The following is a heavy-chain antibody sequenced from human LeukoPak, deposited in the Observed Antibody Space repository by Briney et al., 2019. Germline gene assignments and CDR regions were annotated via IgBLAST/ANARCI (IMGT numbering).Heavy chain of an antibody. CDR2: INPNSGGT. CDR1: GYTFTGYY. CDR3: AGGGSNYYDSSGYSAPVN. J-gene: IGHJ4*02. Sequence: ASVKVSCKASGYTFTGYYMHWVRQAPGQGLEWMGWINPNSGGTNYAQKFQGRVTMTRDTSISTAYMELSRLRSDDTAVYYCAGGGSNYYDSSGYSAPVNWGQGTLVTVSS. V-gene: IGHV1-2*02. D-gene: IGHD3-22*01.